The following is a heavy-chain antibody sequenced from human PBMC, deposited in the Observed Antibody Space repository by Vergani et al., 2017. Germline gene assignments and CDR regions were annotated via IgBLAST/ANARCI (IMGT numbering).Heavy chain of an antibody. V-gene: IGHV4-39*01. CDR1: GGSISSSSYY. Sequence: QLQLQESGPGLVKPSETLSLTCTVSGGSISSSSYYWGWIRQPPGKGLEWIGSIYYSGSTYYNPSLKSRVTISVDTSKNQFSLKLSSVTAADTAVYYCARHAYYDSSGYYYGGALYFDYWGQGTLVTVSS. J-gene: IGHJ4*02. D-gene: IGHD3-22*01. CDR2: IYYSGST. CDR3: ARHAYYDSSGYYYGGALYFDY.